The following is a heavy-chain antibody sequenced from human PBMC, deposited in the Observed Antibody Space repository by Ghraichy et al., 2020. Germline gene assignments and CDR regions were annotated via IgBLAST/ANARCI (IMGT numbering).Heavy chain of an antibody. CDR1: GGSISSYY. CDR3: ARDVSRIFDY. CDR2: IYYSGST. J-gene: IGHJ4*02. Sequence: GSLRLSCTVSGGSISSYYWSWIRQPPGKGLEWIGYIYYSGSTNYNPSLKSRVTISVDTSKNQFSLKLSSVTAADTAVYYCARDVSRIFDYWGQGTLVTVSS. D-gene: IGHD2-2*01. V-gene: IGHV4-59*01.